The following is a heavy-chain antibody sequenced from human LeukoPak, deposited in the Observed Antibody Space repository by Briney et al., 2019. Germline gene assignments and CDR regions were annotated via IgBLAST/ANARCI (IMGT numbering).Heavy chain of an antibody. J-gene: IGHJ4*02. CDR2: IRSKDYGGTT. V-gene: IGHV3-49*03. Sequence: PGGSLRLFCTASGFTFCDYAMSWFRQAPGKGLEWVGFIRSKDYGGTTEYAASVKGRFTISRDDSKTIAYLQMNSLKTEDTAVYYCTRARYYGSGSFGYWGQGTLVTVSS. CDR3: TRARYYGSGSFGY. CDR1: GFTFCDYA. D-gene: IGHD3-10*01.